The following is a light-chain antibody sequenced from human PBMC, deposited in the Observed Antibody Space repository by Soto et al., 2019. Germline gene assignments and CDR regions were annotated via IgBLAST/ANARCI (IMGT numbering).Light chain of an antibody. CDR3: CSYAGSSTFYV. J-gene: IGLJ1*01. Sequence: QSALTQPASVSGSPGQSITISCTGTSSDVGSYNLVSWSQQHPGKAPKLMIYQVSKWPSGVSNRFSGSKSGNTASLTISGLQAEDEADYYCCSYAGSSTFYVFGTGTKLTVL. CDR2: QVS. V-gene: IGLV2-23*02. CDR1: SSDVGSYNL.